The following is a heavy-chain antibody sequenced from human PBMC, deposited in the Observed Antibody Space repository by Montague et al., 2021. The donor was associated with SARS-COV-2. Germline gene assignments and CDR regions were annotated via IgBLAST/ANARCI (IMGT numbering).Heavy chain of an antibody. J-gene: IGHJ4*02. Sequence: SETLSLTCAVSGDSISTDNRWTWVRLPPGKGLGWVGEIYHTGSTNYKPSRKRRDSMSDDKSWNQSALRLAFVTAADTAIHYCARRGSGGSDLAYWGQGTLVTVSS. CDR3: ARRGSGGSDLAY. CDR2: IYHTGST. D-gene: IGHD3-16*01. CDR1: GDSISTDNR. V-gene: IGHV4-4*02.